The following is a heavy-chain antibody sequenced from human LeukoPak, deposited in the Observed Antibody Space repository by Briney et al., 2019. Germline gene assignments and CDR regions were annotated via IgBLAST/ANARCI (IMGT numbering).Heavy chain of an antibody. CDR2: IYTSGST. CDR3: ARETGTSSGSRSLDY. V-gene: IGHV4-4*07. D-gene: IGHD1-14*01. Sequence: TLSLTCXVSGDSISSYYWTWIRQPAGKGLEWIGRIYTSGSTNYNPSLKSRVTMSVDTSKNQFSLNLNSVTAADTAVYYCARETGTSSGSRSLDYWGQGTLVTVSS. J-gene: IGHJ4*02. CDR1: GDSISSYY.